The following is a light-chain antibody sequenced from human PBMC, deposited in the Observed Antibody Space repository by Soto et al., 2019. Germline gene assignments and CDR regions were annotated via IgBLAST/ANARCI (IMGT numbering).Light chain of an antibody. V-gene: IGKV1-39*01. J-gene: IGKJ2*01. CDR2: AAS. Sequence: DIQMPQSPSSLSASIGDRVTITCRASQSVTSYLNWYQQKPGKAPTLLIYAASSLHSGVPSRFRGGGSGTDFTLTINSLQPEDFATYSCQQSYSSQYTFGQGTKLEIK. CDR3: QQSYSSQYT. CDR1: QSVTSY.